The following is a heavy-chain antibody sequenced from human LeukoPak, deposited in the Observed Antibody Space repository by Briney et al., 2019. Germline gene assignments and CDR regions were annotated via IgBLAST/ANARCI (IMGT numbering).Heavy chain of an antibody. Sequence: PPETLSLTCTVSGGSISSSSYYWGWIRQPPGKGLEWIGSIYYSGSTYYNPSLKSRVTISVDTSKNQFSLKLSSVTAADTAVYYCARQYGYYHFDYWGQGTLVTVSS. V-gene: IGHV4-39*01. CDR1: GGSISSSSYY. D-gene: IGHD5-18*01. J-gene: IGHJ4*02. CDR3: ARQYGYYHFDY. CDR2: IYYSGST.